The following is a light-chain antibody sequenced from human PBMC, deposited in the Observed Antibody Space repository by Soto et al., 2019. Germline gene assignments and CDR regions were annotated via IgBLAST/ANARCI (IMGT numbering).Light chain of an antibody. V-gene: IGLV2-14*01. CDR3: SSYTSSSTLV. Sequence: QSALTQPAFVSGSPGQSITISCTGTNSDVGGYNFVSWYQQHPGKFPKLMIYDVTNRPSGVSNRFSCSKSGNTASLTISGLQAEDEADYYCSSYTSSSTLVFGTGTKVTVL. CDR1: NSDVGGYNF. CDR2: DVT. J-gene: IGLJ1*01.